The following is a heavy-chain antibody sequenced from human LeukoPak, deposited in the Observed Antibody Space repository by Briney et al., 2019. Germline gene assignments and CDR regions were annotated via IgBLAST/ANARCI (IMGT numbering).Heavy chain of an antibody. J-gene: IGHJ4*02. CDR2: ISSNGGST. CDR3: ARSTGAHPFDY. V-gene: IGHV3-64*01. Sequence: GGSLRPSCAASGFTFSSYAMHWVRQAPGKGLEYVSAISSNGGSTYYANSVKGRFTISRDNSKNTLYLQMGSLRAEDMAVYYCARSTGAHPFDYWGQGTLVTVSS. D-gene: IGHD1-14*01. CDR1: GFTFSSYA.